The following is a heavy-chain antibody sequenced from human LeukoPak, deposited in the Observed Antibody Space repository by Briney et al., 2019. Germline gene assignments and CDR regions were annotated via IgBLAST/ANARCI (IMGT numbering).Heavy chain of an antibody. CDR2: ISGSGGST. J-gene: IGHJ4*02. D-gene: IGHD3-3*01. V-gene: IGHV3-23*01. CDR3: AKDSSYDFWSGYYDAY. CDR1: GFTFSSYA. Sequence: GGSLRLSCAASGFTFSSYAMSWVRQAPGKGLEWVSAISGSGGSTYYAYSVKGRFTISRDNSKNTLYLQMNSLRAEDTAVYYCAKDSSYDFWSGYYDAYWGQGTLVTVSS.